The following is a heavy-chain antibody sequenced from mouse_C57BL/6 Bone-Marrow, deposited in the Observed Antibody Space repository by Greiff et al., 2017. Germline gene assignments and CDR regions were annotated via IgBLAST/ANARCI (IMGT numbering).Heavy chain of an antibody. CDR1: GYTFTSYG. D-gene: IGHD1-1*01. J-gene: IGHJ4*01. V-gene: IGHV1-81*01. CDR2: IYPRSGNT. Sequence: QVQLQQSGAELARPGASVKLSCKASGYTFTSYGISWVKQRTGQGLEWIGEIYPRSGNTYYNEKFKGKATVTADKSSSTAYMELRSLTSEDSAVYFCARRSYYYGSSLYYYAMDYWGQGTSVTVSS. CDR3: ARRSYYYGSSLYYYAMDY.